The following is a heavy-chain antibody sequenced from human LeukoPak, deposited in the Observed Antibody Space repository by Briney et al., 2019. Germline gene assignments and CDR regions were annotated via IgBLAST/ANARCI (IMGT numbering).Heavy chain of an antibody. Sequence: ASVKVSCKAYGGTLSKNSVTWVRQAPGQGREWMGGIIPMLGTEKYAQKLKGRVTITTDESTNTAYMELSSLCSEDTAVYYCASSTTTISASSVTYYYHSMAVWGRGTTVIASS. CDR3: ASSTTTISASSVTYYYHSMAV. CDR1: GGTLSKNS. J-gene: IGHJ6*03. D-gene: IGHD5-24*01. V-gene: IGHV1-69*16. CDR2: IIPMLGTE.